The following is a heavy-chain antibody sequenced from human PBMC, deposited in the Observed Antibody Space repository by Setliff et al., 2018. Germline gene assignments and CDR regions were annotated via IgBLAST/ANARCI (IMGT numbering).Heavy chain of an antibody. CDR1: GFTFSTYE. V-gene: IGHV3-48*03. CDR3: AKGIHRDAFDI. D-gene: IGHD3-10*01. J-gene: IGHJ3*02. CDR2: ISGSGSTT. Sequence: GGSLRLSCEASGFTFSTYEMNWVRQAPGKGLEWVSYISGSGSTTHYADSVMGRFTISRDNAKNSLYLQMNSLRAEDTAVYYCAKGIHRDAFDIWGQGTMVTVSS.